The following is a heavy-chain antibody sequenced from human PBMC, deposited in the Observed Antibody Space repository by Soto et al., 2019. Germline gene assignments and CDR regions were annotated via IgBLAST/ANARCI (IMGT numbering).Heavy chain of an antibody. J-gene: IGHJ6*02. V-gene: IGHV6-1*01. Sequence: SQTLSLTCAISGDSVSSNSAAWNWIRQSPSRGLEWLGRTYYRSKWYNDYAVSVKSRITINPDTSKNQFSLQLNSVTPEDTAVYYCARDPGYGDYGQYYYYYGTDVWGQGTTVTVSS. D-gene: IGHD4-17*01. CDR1: GDSVSSNSAA. CDR3: ARDPGYGDYGQYYYYYGTDV. CDR2: TYYRSKWYN.